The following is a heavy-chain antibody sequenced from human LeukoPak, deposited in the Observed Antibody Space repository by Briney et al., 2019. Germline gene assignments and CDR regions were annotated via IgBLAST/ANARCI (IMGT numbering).Heavy chain of an antibody. CDR3: ARAPGVRYYYYMDV. CDR2: IYHSGST. D-gene: IGHD2-8*01. CDR1: GYSISSGYY. J-gene: IGHJ6*03. V-gene: IGHV4-38-2*02. Sequence: PSETLSLTCTVSGYSISSGYYWGWIRQPPGKGLEWIGSIYHSGSTYYNPSLKSRVTISVDTSKNQFSLKLSSVTAADTALYYCARAPGVRYYYYMDVWGKGTTVTVSS.